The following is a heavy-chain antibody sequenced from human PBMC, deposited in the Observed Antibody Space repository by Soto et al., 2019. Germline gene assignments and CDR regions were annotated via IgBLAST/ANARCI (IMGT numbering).Heavy chain of an antibody. Sequence: GGSLRLSCAASGFTFSNYAMSWVRQAPGKGLEWVSIISGSGDSPYYADSVKGRFTISRDNSRNTLYLQMNSLRAGDSAKYYCAKEGTSGSYYFDYWGQGTLLSVSS. V-gene: IGHV3-23*01. CDR1: GFTFSNYA. CDR3: AKEGTSGSYYFDY. D-gene: IGHD6-19*01. CDR2: ISGSGDSP. J-gene: IGHJ4*02.